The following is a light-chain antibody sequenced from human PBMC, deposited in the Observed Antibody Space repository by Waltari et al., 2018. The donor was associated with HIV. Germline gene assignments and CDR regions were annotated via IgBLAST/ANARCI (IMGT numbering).Light chain of an antibody. CDR1: ELPSQP. CDR3: QSTDNSGTHVV. CDR2: KDR. Sequence: SYELTQPPSVSVSLGQTPEITCFGVELPSQPGHWYSHKPGPAPVLVIYKDRKRPSGIPHRFSGSTSGTSVTLTIRGVQAEDEADYYCQSTDNSGTHVVFGGGTKLTVL. J-gene: IGLJ2*01. V-gene: IGLV3-25*03.